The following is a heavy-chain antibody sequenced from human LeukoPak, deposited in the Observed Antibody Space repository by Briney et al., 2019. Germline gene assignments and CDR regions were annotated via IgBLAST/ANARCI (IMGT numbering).Heavy chain of an antibody. CDR2: INHSGST. V-gene: IGHV4-34*01. Sequence: PSETLSLTCAVYGGSFSGYYWSWLRQPPGKGLEWIGEINHSGSTNYNPSLKSRVTISVDTSKNQFSLKLSSVTAADTAVYYCARDGSGSYYRFRSHWFDPWGQGTLVTVSS. CDR1: GGSFSGYY. J-gene: IGHJ5*02. D-gene: IGHD3-10*01. CDR3: ARDGSGSYYRFRSHWFDP.